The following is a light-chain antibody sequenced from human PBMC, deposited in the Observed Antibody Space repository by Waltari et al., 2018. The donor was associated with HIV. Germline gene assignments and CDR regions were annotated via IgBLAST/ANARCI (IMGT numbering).Light chain of an antibody. Sequence: QSILTQPLSASASPGQSVTIPCTGTSTAVGGYNYVSWSPQHPGKAPKLIMTEVTKRPSGVPDRFSGSKSGNTASLTVSGLQADDEALYYCSSFAPTNKFYVLFGGGTTLTVL. J-gene: IGLJ2*01. V-gene: IGLV2-8*01. CDR3: SSFAPTNKFYVL. CDR2: EVT. CDR1: STAVGGYNY.